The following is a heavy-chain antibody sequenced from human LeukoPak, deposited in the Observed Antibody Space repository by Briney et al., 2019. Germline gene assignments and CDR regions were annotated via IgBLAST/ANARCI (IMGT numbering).Heavy chain of an antibody. CDR1: RYSFTSYW. V-gene: IGHV5-51*01. J-gene: IGHJ3*02. Sequence: GESLKISCKGSRYSFTSYWIGWVRQMPGKGLEWMGIIYPGDSDTRYSPSFQGQVTISADKSISTAYLQWSSLKASDTAMYYCARPPYSGSYYNAFDIWGQGTMVTVSS. CDR3: ARPPYSGSYYNAFDI. CDR2: IYPGDSDT. D-gene: IGHD1-26*01.